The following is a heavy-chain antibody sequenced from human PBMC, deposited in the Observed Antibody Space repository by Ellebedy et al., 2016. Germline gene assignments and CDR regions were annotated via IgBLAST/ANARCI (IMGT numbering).Heavy chain of an antibody. CDR2: IKQDGSEK. CDR1: GITLSSYW. J-gene: IGHJ6*03. Sequence: GESLKISXAGAGITLSSYWMTWVRQAPGKGLEWVANIKQDGSEKYYVDSVKGRFTISRDNAKNSLYLQMNSLRAEDTAVYYCARARYYMDVWGNGTTVVVSS. V-gene: IGHV3-7*04. CDR3: ARARYYMDV.